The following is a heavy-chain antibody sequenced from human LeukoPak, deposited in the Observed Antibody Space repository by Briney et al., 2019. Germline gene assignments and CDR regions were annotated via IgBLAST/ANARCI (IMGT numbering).Heavy chain of an antibody. Sequence: GGSLRLSCAASGFTFSSSAMNWVRQAPGKGLEWVSTISGSGDRTYYADSVKGRFTISRDNSKNTLFLQMNSLRAEDTAVYYCAKGYYGSGSYGCFDYWGQGTLVTASS. D-gene: IGHD3-10*01. V-gene: IGHV3-23*01. CDR3: AKGYYGSGSYGCFDY. CDR1: GFTFSSSA. CDR2: ISGSGDRT. J-gene: IGHJ4*02.